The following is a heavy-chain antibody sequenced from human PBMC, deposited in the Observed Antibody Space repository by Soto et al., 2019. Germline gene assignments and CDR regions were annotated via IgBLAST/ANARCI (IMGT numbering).Heavy chain of an antibody. CDR2: ISGSGGNT. CDR3: AKDNRRIPAAGNTDAFDI. D-gene: IGHD6-13*01. V-gene: IGHV3-23*01. J-gene: IGHJ3*02. CDR1: GFTFSNYA. Sequence: GGSLRLSCAASGFTFSNYAMHWVRQAPGKGLKWVSAISGSGGNTYYADSVKGRFTISRDNSRNTLYLQMNSLRAEDAALYYCAKDNRRIPAAGNTDAFDIWGQGTMVTVSS.